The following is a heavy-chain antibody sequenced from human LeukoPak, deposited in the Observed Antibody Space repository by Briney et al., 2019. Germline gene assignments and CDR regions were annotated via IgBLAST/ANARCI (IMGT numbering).Heavy chain of an antibody. D-gene: IGHD3-10*01. J-gene: IGHJ4*02. CDR2: ISSSSSYI. V-gene: IGHV3-21*01. Sequence: GGSLRLSCAASGFTFSSYSMNWVRQAPGKGLEWVSSISSSSSYIYYADSVKGRFTISRDNAKNSLYLQMNSLRAEDTAVYYCASRPTPGLPHPNYWGQGTLVTVSS. CDR1: GFTFSSYS. CDR3: ASRPTPGLPHPNY.